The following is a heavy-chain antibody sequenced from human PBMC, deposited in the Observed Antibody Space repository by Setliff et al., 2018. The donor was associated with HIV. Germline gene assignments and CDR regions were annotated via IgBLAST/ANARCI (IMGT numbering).Heavy chain of an antibody. CDR2: LYNSGNT. V-gene: IGHV4-59*08. Sequence: SETLSLTCAVSGVSTTNFYWSWTRQPPGKGLEWIGYLYNSGNTKYNPSLKSRVTISFDMSKTHLSLSLTSVTAADTALYYCALWGYSNAGGFDYWGRGTLVTVSS. CDR1: GVSTTNFY. CDR3: ALWGYSNAGGFDY. J-gene: IGHJ4*02. D-gene: IGHD5-12*01.